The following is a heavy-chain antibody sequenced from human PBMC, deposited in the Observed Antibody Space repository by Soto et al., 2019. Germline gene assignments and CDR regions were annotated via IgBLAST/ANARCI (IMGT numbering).Heavy chain of an antibody. V-gene: IGHV1-69*06. Sequence: QVQLVQSGAEVKKPGSAVKVSCKASGGNFGTYSITWVRQAPGQGLEWMGGILPLIGSTNYAEKFQGRVTLTADKSTTTAYMELSRLSSEDTAVYYCARDPVTMDRGLIISYFDPWGQGTLVTVSS. CDR2: ILPLIGST. CDR3: ARDPVTMDRGLIISYFDP. CDR1: GGNFGTYS. J-gene: IGHJ5*02. D-gene: IGHD3-10*01.